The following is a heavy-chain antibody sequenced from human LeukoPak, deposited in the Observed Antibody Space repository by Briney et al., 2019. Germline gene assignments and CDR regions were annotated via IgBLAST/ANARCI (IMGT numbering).Heavy chain of an antibody. D-gene: IGHD3-9*01. V-gene: IGHV4-59*01. CDR2: IFFTGST. J-gene: IGHJ4*02. CDR3: ARLSHPSGRNWFFYY. Sequence: SETLSLTCTVSGDSINNYYGTWVRQPPGKELEWLGYIFFTGSTKYNTSLKSRLSISVDTSKNPFSLKVTSMTAADTAGYYCARLSHPSGRNWFFYYWGQGALVTVCS. CDR1: GDSINNYY.